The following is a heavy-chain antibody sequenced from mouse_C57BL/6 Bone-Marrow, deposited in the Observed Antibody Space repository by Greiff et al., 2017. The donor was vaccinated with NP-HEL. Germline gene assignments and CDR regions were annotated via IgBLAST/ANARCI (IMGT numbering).Heavy chain of an antibody. CDR3: ARGYYSNYVWFAY. CDR2: ISYDGSN. D-gene: IGHD2-5*01. V-gene: IGHV3-6*01. CDR1: GYSITSGYY. Sequence: DVQLVESGPGLVKPSQSLSLTCSVTGYSITSGYYWNWIRQFPGNKLEWMGYISYDGSNNYNPSLKNRISITRDTSKNQFFLKLNSVTTEDTATYYGARGYYSNYVWFAYWGQGTLVTVSA. J-gene: IGHJ3*01.